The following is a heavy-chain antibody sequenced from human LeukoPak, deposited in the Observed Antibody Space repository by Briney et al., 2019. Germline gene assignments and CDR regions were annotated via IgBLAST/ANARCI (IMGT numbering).Heavy chain of an antibody. CDR1: GGTFSSYA. V-gene: IGHV1-8*02. CDR3: ARGEAIVGSY. D-gene: IGHD1-26*01. J-gene: IGHJ4*02. Sequence: GASVKVSCKASGGTFSSYAISWVRQAPGQGLEWLGWLSPTSGNTGYAQKFQGRVTMTRDTSTSTVYMELSSLTSDDTAVYYCARGEAIVGSYWGQGTLVTVSS. CDR2: LSPTSGNT.